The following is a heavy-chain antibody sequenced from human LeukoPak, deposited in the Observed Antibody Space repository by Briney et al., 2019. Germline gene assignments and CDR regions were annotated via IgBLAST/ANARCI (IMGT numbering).Heavy chain of an antibody. CDR3: ARAIHSNAAGL. D-gene: IGHD6-13*01. Sequence: GGSLRLSCAASGFTFSSYSMNWVRQAPGKGLEWVSSISSSSSYIYYADSVKGRFTISRDNAKNSLYLQMNSLRAEDTAVYYYARAIHSNAAGLWGQGTLVTVSS. V-gene: IGHV3-21*01. CDR1: GFTFSSYS. J-gene: IGHJ4*02. CDR2: ISSSSSYI.